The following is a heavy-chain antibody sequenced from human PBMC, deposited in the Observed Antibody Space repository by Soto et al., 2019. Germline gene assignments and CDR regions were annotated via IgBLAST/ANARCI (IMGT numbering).Heavy chain of an antibody. CDR3: ARPFAAQTVAGFDY. Sequence: WETVALGCAVGGVCSRANGDYCVLVRQLPEKDLEWIGGLGSIHRGGSTYYNPSLRTRVTISVDTSKNHFSLSLNSVTAADTAVYYCARPFAAQTVAGFDYWGQGTMITVS. J-gene: IGHJ4*02. CDR2: IHRGGST. CDR1: GVCSRANGDY. V-gene: IGHV4-39*02. D-gene: IGHD6-19*01.